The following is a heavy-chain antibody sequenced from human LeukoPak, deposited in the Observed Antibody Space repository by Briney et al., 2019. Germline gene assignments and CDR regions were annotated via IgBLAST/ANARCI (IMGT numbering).Heavy chain of an antibody. CDR1: GGSFSGYY. CDR2: INHSGST. V-gene: IGHV4-34*01. Sequence: SETLSLTCAVYGGSFSGYYWSWIRQPPGKGLEWIGEINHSGSTNYNPSLKSRVTISVDTSKNQFSLKLSSVTAADTAVYYCAKHRAQMVRYFDWSAPFDDWGQGTLVTVSS. CDR3: AKHRAQMVRYFDWSAPFDD. D-gene: IGHD3-9*01. J-gene: IGHJ4*02.